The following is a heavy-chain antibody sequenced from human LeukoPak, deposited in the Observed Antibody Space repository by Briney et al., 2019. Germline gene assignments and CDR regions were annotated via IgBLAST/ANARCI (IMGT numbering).Heavy chain of an antibody. CDR1: GFIFDDYA. Sequence: PGGSLSLSCAASGFIFDDYAMHWVRHASGKGLEWLSHITWDGGSTHYADSVEGRLSIFRDNRENSLYLQMKSLRREDPALYYCSKDREARGRGNYFYMDVWGKGTTVTVSS. J-gene: IGHJ6*03. CDR3: SKDREARGRGNYFYMDV. CDR2: ITWDGGST. D-gene: IGHD3-10*01. V-gene: IGHV3-43D*03.